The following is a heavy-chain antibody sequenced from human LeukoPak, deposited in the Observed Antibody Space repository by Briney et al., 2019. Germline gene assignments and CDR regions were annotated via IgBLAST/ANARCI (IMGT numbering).Heavy chain of an antibody. D-gene: IGHD3-10*01. CDR2: IIPIFGTA. CDR1: GGTFSSYA. J-gene: IGHJ4*02. Sequence: ASVKVSCKXSGGTFSSYAISWVRQAPGQGLERMGGIIPIFGTANYAQKFQGRVTITTDESTSTAYMELSSLRSEDTAVYYCARDRYYGSVPWWLLWYWGQGTLVTVSS. CDR3: ARDRYYGSVPWWLLWY. V-gene: IGHV1-69*05.